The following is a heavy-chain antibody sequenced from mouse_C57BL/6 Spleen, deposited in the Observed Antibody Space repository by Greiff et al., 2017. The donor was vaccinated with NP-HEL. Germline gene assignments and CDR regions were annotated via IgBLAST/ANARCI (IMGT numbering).Heavy chain of an antibody. CDR2: IDPSDSET. J-gene: IGHJ2*01. Sequence: QVQLKQPGAELVRPGSSVKLSCKASGYTFTSYWMHWVKQRPIQGLEWIGNIDPSDSETHYNQKFKDKATLTVDKSSSTAYMQLSSLTSEDSAVYYCARQTAQATSPFDYWGQGTTLTVSS. V-gene: IGHV1-52*01. D-gene: IGHD3-2*02. CDR3: ARQTAQATSPFDY. CDR1: GYTFTSYW.